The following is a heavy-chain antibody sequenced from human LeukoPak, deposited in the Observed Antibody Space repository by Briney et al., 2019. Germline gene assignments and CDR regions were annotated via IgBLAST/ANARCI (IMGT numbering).Heavy chain of an antibody. V-gene: IGHV3-23*01. CDR2: IRANGRDT. J-gene: IGHJ5*02. D-gene: IGHD5-12*01. Sequence: PGGSLRLSCVASGFTFSDSSMTWVRQAPGGGLEWVSTIRANGRDTYYADSVKGRFTITRDNSKNTLYLEMNSLGAEDTAVYYCAKGGYSTYFDPWGQGTLVTVSS. CDR1: GFTFSDSS. CDR3: AKGGYSTYFDP.